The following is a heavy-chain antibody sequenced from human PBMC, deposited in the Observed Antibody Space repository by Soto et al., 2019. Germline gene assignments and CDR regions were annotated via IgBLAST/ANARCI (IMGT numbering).Heavy chain of an antibody. J-gene: IGHJ6*02. CDR3: ARVEGTMIVVVINEWYYGMDV. CDR2: ISAYTGNT. Sequence: ASVKVSCKASGYKFTGYGISWVRRAPGQGLEWMGWISAYTGNTNYAQKFQGRVSMTIDTSTNTAYMDLRSLRSDDTAVYYCARVEGTMIVVVINEWYYGMDVWGQGTPVTVSS. D-gene: IGHD3-22*01. CDR1: GYKFTGYG. V-gene: IGHV1-18*01.